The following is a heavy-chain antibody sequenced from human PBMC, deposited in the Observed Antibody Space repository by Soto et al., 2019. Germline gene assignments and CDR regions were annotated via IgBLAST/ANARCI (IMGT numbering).Heavy chain of an antibody. CDR2: ISAYNGNT. D-gene: IGHD2-2*01. J-gene: IGHJ3*02. CDR1: GYTFTSYG. Sequence: ASVQVSCKASGYTFTSYGISWVRQAPGQGLEWMGWISAYNGNTNYAQKLQGRVTMTTDTSTSTAYMELRSLRAEDTAVYYCAKCPPGPRGDAFDIWGQGTMVTVSS. V-gene: IGHV1-18*01. CDR3: AKCPPGPRGDAFDI.